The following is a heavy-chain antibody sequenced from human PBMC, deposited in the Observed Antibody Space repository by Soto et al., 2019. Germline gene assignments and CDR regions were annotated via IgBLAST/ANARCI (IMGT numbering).Heavy chain of an antibody. V-gene: IGHV3-23*01. J-gene: IGHJ4*02. Sequence: EVQLLASGGGLVQPGGSLRLSCAASGFTFSNYAMGWVRQAPGKGLEWVSAFSGSASSTFYADSVKGRFTISRDNSKNTLYLHMNSLKVEDTSIYYCTKATGVAYYVTDYGGQGTLVTISS. CDR3: TKATGVAYYVTDY. CDR2: FSGSASST. D-gene: IGHD1-26*01. CDR1: GFTFSNYA.